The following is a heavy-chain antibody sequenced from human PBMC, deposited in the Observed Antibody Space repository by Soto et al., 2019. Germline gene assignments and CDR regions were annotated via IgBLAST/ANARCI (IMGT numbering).Heavy chain of an antibody. V-gene: IGHV1-3*01. CDR2: INAGNGNT. J-gene: IGHJ4*02. CDR3: ARSRDSSSSFDY. Sequence: ASVKVSCKASGYTFTSYAMHWVRQAPGQRLEWMGWINAGNGNTKYSQKFQGRVTITRDTSASTAYMELSSLRSEDTAVYCCARSRDSSSSFDYWGQGTLVTVSS. D-gene: IGHD6-6*01. CDR1: GYTFTSYA.